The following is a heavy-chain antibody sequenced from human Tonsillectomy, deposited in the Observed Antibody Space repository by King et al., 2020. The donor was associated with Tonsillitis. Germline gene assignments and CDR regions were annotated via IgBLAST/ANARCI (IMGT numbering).Heavy chain of an antibody. J-gene: IGHJ3*01. D-gene: IGHD3-22*01. CDR1: GVTFSSYS. V-gene: IGHV3-48*01. CDR2: INTPSSTM. CDR3: ARERPYDLDAFDR. Sequence: QLVQSGGGLVQLGGSLRLYCAASGVTFSSYSMNWVRQAPGNGLEWVSYINTPSSTMYYADSVKGRYTISRDNVKNSLYLQMNSLRAEDTAGHYCARERPYDLDAFDRWGQGTVVTVSS.